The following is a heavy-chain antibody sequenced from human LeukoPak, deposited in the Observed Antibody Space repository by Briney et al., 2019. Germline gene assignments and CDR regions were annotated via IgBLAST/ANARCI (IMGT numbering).Heavy chain of an antibody. CDR3: ARNGFYYYYYYGTDV. CDR1: GGSISSYY. D-gene: IGHD2-8*01. Sequence: SETLSLTCTVSGGSISSYYWSWIRQPPGKGLEWIGYIYYSGSTNYNPSLKSRVTISVDTSKNQFSLKLSSVTAADTAVYYCARNGFYYYYYYGTDVWGQGTTVTVSS. J-gene: IGHJ6*02. V-gene: IGHV4-59*12. CDR2: IYYSGST.